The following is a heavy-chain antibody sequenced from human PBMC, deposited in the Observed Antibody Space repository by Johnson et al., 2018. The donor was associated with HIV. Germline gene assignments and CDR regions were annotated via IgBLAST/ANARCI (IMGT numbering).Heavy chain of an antibody. CDR3: AREEPRDNDAFDI. CDR2: ISGGDDDT. D-gene: IGHD1-1*01. V-gene: IGHV3-23*04. CDR1: GFTFSDYA. J-gene: IGHJ3*02. Sequence: VQLVESGGGLVQPGGSLRLSCAASGFTFSDYAMIWVRQAPGKGLEWVSFISGGDDDTYYADSVKGRFTISRDNSKNTLYLQMNSLRVEDTAVYYCAREEPRDNDAFDIWGQGTMVTVSS.